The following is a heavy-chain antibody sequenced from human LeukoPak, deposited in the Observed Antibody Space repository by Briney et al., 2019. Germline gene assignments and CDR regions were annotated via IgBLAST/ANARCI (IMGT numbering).Heavy chain of an antibody. V-gene: IGHV4-30-4*01. CDR3: ARDIYDFWSGYLDY. Sequence: SQTLSLTCTVSGGSISSGDYYWSWIRQPPGKGLDWIGYIYYSGSTYYNPSLKSRVTISVDTSKNQFSLKLSSVTAADTAVYYCARDIYDFWSGYLDYWGQGTLVTVSS. J-gene: IGHJ4*02. D-gene: IGHD3-3*01. CDR1: GGSISSGDYY. CDR2: IYYSGST.